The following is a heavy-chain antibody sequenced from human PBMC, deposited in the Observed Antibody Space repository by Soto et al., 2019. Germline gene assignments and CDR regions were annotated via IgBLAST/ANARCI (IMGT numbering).Heavy chain of an antibody. J-gene: IGHJ4*02. D-gene: IGHD6-19*01. CDR1: GYTFGNHW. CDR3: ARSYSSGWEFDY. V-gene: IGHV3-74*01. Sequence: SGGSLRLSCAVAGYTFGNHWMHWVRQAPGKGLEWVSRMNSDGSIINYADSVKGRFTVSRDNAKNSLSLKLNSLRVEDTAVYYCARSYSSGWEFDYPGQGTQVTVPS. CDR2: MNSDGSII.